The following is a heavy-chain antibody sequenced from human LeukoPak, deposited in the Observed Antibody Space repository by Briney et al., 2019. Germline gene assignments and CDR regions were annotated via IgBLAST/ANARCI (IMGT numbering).Heavy chain of an antibody. CDR2: INPNSGGT. CDR3: AITDGYKFDY. V-gene: IGHV1-2*06. J-gene: IGHJ4*02. D-gene: IGHD5-24*01. Sequence: ASVKVSCKASGYTFTGYYMHWVRQAPGQGLEWMGRINPNSGGTYRAQKFQGRVTMTRDTSISTAYMELSRLRSDDTAVYYCAITDGYKFDYWGQGTLVTVSS. CDR1: GYTFTGYY.